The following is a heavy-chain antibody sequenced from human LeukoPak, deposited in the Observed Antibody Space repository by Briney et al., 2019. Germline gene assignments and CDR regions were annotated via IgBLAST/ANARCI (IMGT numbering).Heavy chain of an antibody. CDR2: ISTTSSFT. J-gene: IGHJ4*02. Sequence: YWGWIRQAPGKGLEWISYISTTSSFTNIADSVKGRFTISRDNAKKSLYLQMNSLRAEDTAVYYCAKDSKIPQQPLDYWGQGTLVTVSS. D-gene: IGHD6-13*01. CDR3: AKDSKIPQQPLDY. V-gene: IGHV3-11*05.